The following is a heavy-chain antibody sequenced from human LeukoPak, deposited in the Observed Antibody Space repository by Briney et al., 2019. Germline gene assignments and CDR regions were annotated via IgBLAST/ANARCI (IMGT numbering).Heavy chain of an antibody. CDR3: AKARNLVVVPAIDY. CDR2: MSGSGGSA. Sequence: GGSLRPSCAASGFTVSSNYMSWVRQAPGKGLEWVSVMSGSGGSAYYADSVKGRFTISRDNSKNTLYLQMNSLRAEDTAVYYCAKARNLVVVPAIDYWGQGTLVTVSS. J-gene: IGHJ4*02. V-gene: IGHV3-23*01. CDR1: GFTVSSNY. D-gene: IGHD2-2*01.